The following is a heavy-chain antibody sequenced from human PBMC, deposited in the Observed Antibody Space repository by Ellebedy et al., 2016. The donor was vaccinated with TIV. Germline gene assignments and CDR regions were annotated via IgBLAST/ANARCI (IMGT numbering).Heavy chain of an antibody. Sequence: GGSLRLSXAASGLTIRNYAMSWVRQAPGKGLEWVSAITASGHRSYYADSVKGRFTISRDNSKNTLDLQMNILRVEDTAIYYCVKGDLSISSRFDHWGQGTLVTISS. D-gene: IGHD3-3*02. CDR3: VKGDLSISSRFDH. CDR1: GLTIRNYA. CDR2: ITASGHRS. V-gene: IGHV3-23*01. J-gene: IGHJ4*02.